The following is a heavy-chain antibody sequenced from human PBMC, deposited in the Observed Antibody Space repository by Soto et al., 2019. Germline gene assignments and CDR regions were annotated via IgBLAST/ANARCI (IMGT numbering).Heavy chain of an antibody. D-gene: IGHD6-19*01. Sequence: EVQLLESGGGLVQPGGSLRLSCAASGFTFSSYAMSWVRQAPGKGLECVSPISGSGGSTYYAASVKGRFTISRDNFKNALYLQFNSLRAGDTAVYDCAKAPTDSSGWYSAIFYWGQGPLVTVSS. CDR3: AKAPTDSSGWYSAIFY. CDR2: ISGSGGST. V-gene: IGHV3-23*01. J-gene: IGHJ4*02. CDR1: GFTFSSYA.